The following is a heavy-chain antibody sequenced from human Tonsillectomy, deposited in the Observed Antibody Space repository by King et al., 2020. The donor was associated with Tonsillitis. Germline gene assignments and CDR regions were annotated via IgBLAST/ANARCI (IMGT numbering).Heavy chain of an antibody. CDR2: ISYDGSNK. V-gene: IGHV3-30*04. D-gene: IGHD6-19*01. CDR3: ARDVSGCRQFDY. Sequence: VQLVESGGGVVQPGRSLRLSCAASGVTFSRYAMHWVRQAPGKGLEWVAVISYDGSNKNYADSVKGRFTISRDISKNTLFLQMNRLRAEDTAVYYCARDVSGCRQFDYWGQGTLVTVSS. CDR1: GVTFSRYA. J-gene: IGHJ4*02.